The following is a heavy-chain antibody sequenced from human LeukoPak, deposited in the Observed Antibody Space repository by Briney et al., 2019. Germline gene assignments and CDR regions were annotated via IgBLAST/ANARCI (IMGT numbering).Heavy chain of an antibody. V-gene: IGHV3-30*04. CDR3: AASGSYYDSINDY. CDR2: ISYDGSNK. Sequence: GGSLRLSCAASGFTFSSYAMHWVRRAPGEGLEWVAVISYDGSNKYYADSVKGRFTISRDNSKNTLYLQMNSLRAEDTAVYYCAASGSYYDSINDYWGQGTLVTVSS. J-gene: IGHJ4*02. CDR1: GFTFSSYA. D-gene: IGHD1-26*01.